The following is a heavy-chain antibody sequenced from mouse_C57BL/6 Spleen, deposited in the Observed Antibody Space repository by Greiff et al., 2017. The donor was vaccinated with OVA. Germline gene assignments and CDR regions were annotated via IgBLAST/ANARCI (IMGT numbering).Heavy chain of an antibody. V-gene: IGHV1-15*01. D-gene: IGHD2-5*01. CDR2: IDPETGGT. Sequence: VQLQESGAELVRPGASVTLSCKASGYTFTDYEMHWVKQTPVHGLEWIGAIDPETGGTAYNQKFKGKAILTADKSSSTAYMELRSLTSEDSAVYYCTRHSNYGGYWGQGTTLTVSS. J-gene: IGHJ2*01. CDR1: GYTFTDYE. CDR3: TRHSNYGGY.